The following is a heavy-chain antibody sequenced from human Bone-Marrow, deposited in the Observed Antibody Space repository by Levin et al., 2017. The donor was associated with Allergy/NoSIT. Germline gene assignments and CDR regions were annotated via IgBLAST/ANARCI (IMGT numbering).Heavy chain of an antibody. CDR3: ARRCSSISCYGGGKFYYGMDV. CDR2: INIVSGNT. D-gene: IGHD2-2*01. V-gene: IGHV1-3*04. Sequence: ASVKVSCKASGYTFSSYAMHWVRQAPGQSLEWMGWINIVSGNTKYSQNFQGRVTITRVTSASTAYMELNSLTSTDTAVYYCARRCSSISCYGGGKFYYGMDVWGQGTTVTVSS. J-gene: IGHJ6*02. CDR1: GYTFSSYA.